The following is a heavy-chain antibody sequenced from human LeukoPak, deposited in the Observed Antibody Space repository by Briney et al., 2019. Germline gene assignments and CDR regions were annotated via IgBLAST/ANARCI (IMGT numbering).Heavy chain of an antibody. CDR3: ARDPPSEQWPPLQYFQH. CDR2: ISYDGRNK. D-gene: IGHD6-19*01. V-gene: IGHV3-30*04. Sequence: PGGSLRLSCAASGFTFSSYAMHWVRQAPGKGLEWVAVISYDGRNKYYADSVKGGFTISRDNSKNTLYLQMNSLRAEDTAVYYCARDPPSEQWPPLQYFQHWGQGTLATVSS. CDR1: GFTFSSYA. J-gene: IGHJ1*01.